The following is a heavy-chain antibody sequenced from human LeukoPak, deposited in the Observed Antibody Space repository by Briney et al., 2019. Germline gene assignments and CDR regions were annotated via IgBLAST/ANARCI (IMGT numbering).Heavy chain of an antibody. Sequence: GASVKVSCKASGYIFTSYGISWVRQAPGQGFEGMDWNSDYNGNTNYAQKLQGRLTMTTATSTTTAYMELRSRRSNATAVYYCARQGYCINGVCSEADYWGQGTLVTVSS. CDR2: NSDYNGNT. CDR1: GYIFTSYG. D-gene: IGHD2-8*01. J-gene: IGHJ4*02. V-gene: IGHV1-18*01. CDR3: ARQGYCINGVCSEADY.